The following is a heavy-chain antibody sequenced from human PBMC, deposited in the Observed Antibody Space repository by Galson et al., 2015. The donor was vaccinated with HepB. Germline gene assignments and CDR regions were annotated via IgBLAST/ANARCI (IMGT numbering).Heavy chain of an antibody. Sequence: SVKVSCKASGYTFTSHGISWVRQATGQGLEWLGWMDPNSGNTGYAQKFQGRITMTRNTSISTAYMELRSLRSEDTAVYYCARFPHSSSWDDSYYYMDVWGKGSTVTVSS. D-gene: IGHD6-13*01. CDR2: MDPNSGNT. J-gene: IGHJ6*03. CDR1: GYTFTSHG. V-gene: IGHV1-8*02. CDR3: ARFPHSSSWDDSYYYMDV.